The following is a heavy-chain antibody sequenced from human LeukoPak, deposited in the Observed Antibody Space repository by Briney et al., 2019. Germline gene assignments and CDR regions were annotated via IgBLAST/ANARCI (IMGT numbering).Heavy chain of an antibody. CDR2: ISSDGSDK. CDR1: GFTFSSYA. J-gene: IGHJ3*02. Sequence: PGGSLRLSCAASGFTFSSYAMSWVRQAPGKGLEGVAFISSDGSDKYYADSMKGRFTISRDNSKNTLYLQMTSLRGEDTAMYYCAREGTARDAFDIWGQGTMVTVSS. V-gene: IGHV3-30-3*01. CDR3: AREGTARDAFDI. D-gene: IGHD2-21*02.